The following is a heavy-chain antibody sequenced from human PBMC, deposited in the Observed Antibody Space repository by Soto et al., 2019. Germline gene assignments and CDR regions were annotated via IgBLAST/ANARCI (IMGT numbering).Heavy chain of an antibody. Sequence: GGSLRLSCAASGFIFSDYAMSWVRQAPGKGLEWVSAINGRGGKTYYADSVKGRFTISRDNSKNTLNLQMNSLTAEDTAVYYCAKARAQYYDFWSGYPVDYWGQGTLVTVSS. CDR1: GFIFSDYA. J-gene: IGHJ4*02. CDR3: AKARAQYYDFWSGYPVDY. CDR2: INGRGGKT. V-gene: IGHV3-23*01. D-gene: IGHD3-3*01.